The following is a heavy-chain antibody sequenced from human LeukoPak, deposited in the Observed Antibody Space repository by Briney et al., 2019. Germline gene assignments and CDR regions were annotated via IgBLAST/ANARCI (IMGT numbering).Heavy chain of an antibody. Sequence: GGSLRLSCAASGFSFSNARMIWVRQAPGKGLEWVGHIKSKTDGGTTDFAAPVKGRFTISRDDSKNTLYLQMNSLRAEDTAVYYCAKIYDSSGYHFDYWGQGTLVTVSS. V-gene: IGHV3-15*01. CDR1: GFSFSNAR. CDR3: AKIYDSSGYHFDY. D-gene: IGHD3-22*01. CDR2: IKSKTDGGTT. J-gene: IGHJ4*02.